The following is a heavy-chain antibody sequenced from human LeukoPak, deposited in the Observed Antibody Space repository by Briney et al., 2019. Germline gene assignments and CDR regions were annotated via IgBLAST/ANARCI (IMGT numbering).Heavy chain of an antibody. CDR3: ARGGGDYYYYYMDV. D-gene: IGHD2-21*01. V-gene: IGHV3-11*06. J-gene: IGHJ6*03. CDR1: GLTFSDYY. CDR2: ISPSSSST. Sequence: GGFLRLSCAAPGLTFSDYYMSWVRQGPGKELEWVSYISPSSSSTYYAGSVKGRFTISRDNSKNTLYLQMGSLRAEDMAVYYCARGGGDYYYYYMDVWGKGTTVTVSS.